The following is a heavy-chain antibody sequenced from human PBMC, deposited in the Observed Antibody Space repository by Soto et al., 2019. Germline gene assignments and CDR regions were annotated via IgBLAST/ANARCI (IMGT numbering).Heavy chain of an antibody. Sequence: ASVKVSCKASGYSFPNYGISWVRQAPGQGLEWMGWISTYNANTNYAQKLQGRVTMTTDTSTSTAYMELRSLRSDDTAVYYCARDKGSGSYYEFDSWGQGTLVTVSS. D-gene: IGHD3-10*01. J-gene: IGHJ4*02. CDR2: ISTYNANT. CDR1: GYSFPNYG. V-gene: IGHV1-18*01. CDR3: ARDKGSGSYYEFDS.